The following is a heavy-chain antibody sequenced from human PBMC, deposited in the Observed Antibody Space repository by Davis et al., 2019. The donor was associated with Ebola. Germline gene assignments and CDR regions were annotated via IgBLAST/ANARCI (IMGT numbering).Heavy chain of an antibody. CDR3: AKHMVRGVIAALDV. CDR1: GFTFSNYG. V-gene: IGHV3-30*18. CDR2: ISYDGSNK. J-gene: IGHJ6*02. Sequence: GESLKISCAASGFTFSNYGMLWVRQAPGRGLEWVTVISYDGSNKYYADSVKGRFTISRDNSKKTLYLQMNSLRAEDTAMYYCAKHMVRGVIAALDVWGQGTTVTVSS. D-gene: IGHD3-10*01.